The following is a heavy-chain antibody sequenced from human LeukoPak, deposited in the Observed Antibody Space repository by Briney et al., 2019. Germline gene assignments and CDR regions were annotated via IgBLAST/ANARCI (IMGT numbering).Heavy chain of an antibody. V-gene: IGHV5-10-1*01. D-gene: IGHD5-24*01. CDR3: ARPVEMATSPFDY. CDR1: GYSFTTYW. J-gene: IGHJ4*02. Sequence: GESLRISCKGSGYSFTTYWISWVRQMPGKGLEWMGRIDPSDSYTSYSPSFQGHVTISVDKSISTAYLHWSSLEASDTAMYYCARPVEMATSPFDYWGQGTLVTVSS. CDR2: IDPSDSYT.